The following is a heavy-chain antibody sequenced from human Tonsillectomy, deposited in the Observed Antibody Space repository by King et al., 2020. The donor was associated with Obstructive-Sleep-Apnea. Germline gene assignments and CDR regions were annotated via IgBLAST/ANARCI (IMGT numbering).Heavy chain of an antibody. CDR3: ARGRDLYYDSSGIDY. CDR1: GGSISSYY. CDR2: IYYSGST. Sequence: QLQESGPRLVKPSETLSLICTVSGGSISSYYWSWIRHPPGKGLEWVGYIYYSGSTNYNPSLKSRVPISVDTSKNQFSLKLSSVTAADTAVYYCARGRDLYYDSSGIDYWGQGTLVTVSS. V-gene: IGHV4-59*01. J-gene: IGHJ4*02. D-gene: IGHD3-22*01.